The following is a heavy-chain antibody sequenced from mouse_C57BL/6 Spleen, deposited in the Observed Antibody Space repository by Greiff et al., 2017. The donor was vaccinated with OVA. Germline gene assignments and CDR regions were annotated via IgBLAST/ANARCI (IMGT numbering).Heavy chain of an antibody. Sequence: QVQLQQSGAELVKPGASVKISCKASGYAFSSYWMNWVKQRPGKGLEWIGQIYPGDGDTNYNGKFKGKATLTADKSSSTAYMQLSSLTSEDSAVYFCATYYYGSSYGFAYWGQGTLVPVSA. CDR1: GYAFSSYW. D-gene: IGHD1-1*01. J-gene: IGHJ3*01. CDR3: ATYYYGSSYGFAY. CDR2: IYPGDGDT. V-gene: IGHV1-80*01.